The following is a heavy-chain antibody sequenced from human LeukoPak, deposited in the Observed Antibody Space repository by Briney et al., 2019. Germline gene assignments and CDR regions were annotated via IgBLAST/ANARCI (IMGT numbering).Heavy chain of an antibody. Sequence: EASVKVSCKASGGTFSSYAISWVRQAPGQGLEWMGGIIPIFGTTNYAQKFRGRVTITADDSTSIAYMELSSLRSEDTAVYYCAREIYDFSESRTSNWFDPWGQGTLVTVSS. CDR1: GGTFSSYA. CDR3: AREIYDFSESRTSNWFDP. D-gene: IGHD3/OR15-3a*01. V-gene: IGHV1-69*13. J-gene: IGHJ5*02. CDR2: IIPIFGTT.